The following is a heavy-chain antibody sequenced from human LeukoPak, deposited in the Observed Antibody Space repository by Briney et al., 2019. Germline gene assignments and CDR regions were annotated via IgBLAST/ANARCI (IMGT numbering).Heavy chain of an antibody. CDR2: ISGSGGST. J-gene: IGHJ4*02. CDR1: GFTFSSYA. Sequence: GGSLRLSCAASGFTFSSYAMSRVRQAPGKGLEWVSAISGSGGSTYYADSVKGRFTISRDNSKNTLYLQMNSLRDEDSAAYYCARVYLERLTAGYFDHWGQGTWVTVSP. V-gene: IGHV3-23*01. CDR3: ARVYLERLTAGYFDH. D-gene: IGHD2-8*01.